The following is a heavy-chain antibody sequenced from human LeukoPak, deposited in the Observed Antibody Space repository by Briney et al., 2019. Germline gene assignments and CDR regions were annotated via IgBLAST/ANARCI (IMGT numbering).Heavy chain of an antibody. CDR1: GYTFTSYY. Sequence: GASVKVSCKASGYTFTSYYMHWVRQAPGQGLEWMGGIIPIFGTANYAQKFQGRVTITADESTSTAYMELSSLRSEDTAVYYCARAVAHCGGDCYPRRAPYYFDYWGQGTLVTVSS. CDR3: ARAVAHCGGDCYPRRAPYYFDY. V-gene: IGHV1-69*13. J-gene: IGHJ4*02. D-gene: IGHD2-21*02. CDR2: IIPIFGTA.